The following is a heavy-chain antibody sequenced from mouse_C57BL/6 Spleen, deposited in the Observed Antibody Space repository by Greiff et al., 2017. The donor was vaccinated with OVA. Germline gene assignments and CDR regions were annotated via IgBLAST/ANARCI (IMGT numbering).Heavy chain of an antibody. CDR3: ARGDGFTTVVATDYYAMDY. Sequence: QVQLQQPGTELVKPGASVKLSCKASGYTFTSYWMHWVKQRPGQGLEWIGNINPSNGGTNYDEKFKSKPTLTVDKSSSTAYMQLSSLTSEDSAVYYCARGDGFTTVVATDYYAMDYWGQGTSVTVSS. V-gene: IGHV1-53*01. CDR2: INPSNGGT. CDR1: GYTFTSYW. D-gene: IGHD1-1*01. J-gene: IGHJ4*01.